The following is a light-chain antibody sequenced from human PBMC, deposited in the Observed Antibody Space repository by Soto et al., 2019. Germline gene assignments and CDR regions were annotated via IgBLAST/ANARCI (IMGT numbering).Light chain of an antibody. CDR1: QSISRY. V-gene: IGKV1-39*01. CDR2: VAS. Sequence: DIQMTQSPSSLSASVVDRVTITCRAIQSISRYLNWYQQKPGKAPNLLIYVASSLQSEVPSRFSGSGSGTDFTLTISSLQPEDFGTYYCQQTYDSLVSFGGGTKVDIK. CDR3: QQTYDSLVS. J-gene: IGKJ4*01.